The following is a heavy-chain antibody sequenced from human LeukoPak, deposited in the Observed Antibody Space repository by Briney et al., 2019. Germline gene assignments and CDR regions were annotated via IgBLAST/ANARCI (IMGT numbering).Heavy chain of an antibody. D-gene: IGHD6-19*01. CDR2: ISGSGGST. Sequence: AGGSLRLSCAASGFTFSSYAMSWVRQAPGKGLEWVSAISGSGGSTYYADFVKGRFTISRDNSKNTLYLQMNSLGAEDTAVYYCPKGQWLVKDGMDVWGQGTTVTVS. J-gene: IGHJ6*02. CDR3: PKGQWLVKDGMDV. CDR1: GFTFSSYA. V-gene: IGHV3-23*01.